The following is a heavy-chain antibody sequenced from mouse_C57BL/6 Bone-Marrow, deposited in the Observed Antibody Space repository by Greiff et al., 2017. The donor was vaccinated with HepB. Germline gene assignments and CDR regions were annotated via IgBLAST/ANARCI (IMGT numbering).Heavy chain of an antibody. V-gene: IGHV1-78*01. D-gene: IGHD1-1*01. J-gene: IGHJ4*01. CDR3: ANYYGSSSYAMDY. CDR1: GYTFTDHT. Sequence: VKVVESDAELVKPGASVKISCKVSGYTFTDHTIHWMKQRPEQGLEWIGYIYPRDGSTKYNEKFKGKATLTADKSSSTAYMQLNSLTSEDSAVYFCANYYGSSSYAMDYWGQGTSVTVSS. CDR2: IYPRDGST.